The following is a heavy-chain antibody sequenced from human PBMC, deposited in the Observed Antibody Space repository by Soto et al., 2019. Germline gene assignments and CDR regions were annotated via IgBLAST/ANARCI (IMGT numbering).Heavy chain of an antibody. CDR3: ARVLWLEYCGGDSQGLFDY. V-gene: IGHV4-31*03. Sequence: QVQLQESGPRLVKPSQTLSLTCTVSGGSISSGHYYWSWIRQHPGKGLEWIGYIDYSGITYYNPSLKGRVTPSVDTSKNQFSLRLDSLTAADTAVYYCARVLWLEYCGGDSQGLFDYWGQGTLVTVSS. CDR2: IDYSGIT. CDR1: GGSISSGHYY. D-gene: IGHD2-21*02. J-gene: IGHJ4*02.